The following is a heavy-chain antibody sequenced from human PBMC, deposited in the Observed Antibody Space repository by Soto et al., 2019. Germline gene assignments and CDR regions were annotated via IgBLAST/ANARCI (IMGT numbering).Heavy chain of an antibody. CDR2: IYYSGST. CDR1: GGSISSYY. CDR3: ARDGRYSYGHSHI. J-gene: IGHJ4*02. D-gene: IGHD5-18*01. V-gene: IGHV4-59*01. Sequence: SETLSLTCTVSGGSISSYYWSWIRQPPGKGLEWIGYIYYSGSTNYNPSLKSRVTISVDTSKNQFSLKLSSVTAADTAVYYCARDGRYSYGHSHIWGQGTLVTAPQ.